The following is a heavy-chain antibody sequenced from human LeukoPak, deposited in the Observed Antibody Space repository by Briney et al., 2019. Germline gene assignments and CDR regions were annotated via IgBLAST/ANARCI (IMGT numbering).Heavy chain of an antibody. V-gene: IGHV3-23*01. J-gene: IGHJ5*02. D-gene: IGHD3-3*01. Sequence: SGGSLRLSCAASGFTFSNYAMSWVRQAPGKGLEWVSVISGSGGNTHYADSVKGRFTISRDNSKNTLYLQMNSLRAEDTAVYYCAKVIEVLEWLLPGWFDPRGQGTLVTVSS. CDR3: AKVIEVLEWLLPGWFDP. CDR1: GFTFSNYA. CDR2: ISGSGGNT.